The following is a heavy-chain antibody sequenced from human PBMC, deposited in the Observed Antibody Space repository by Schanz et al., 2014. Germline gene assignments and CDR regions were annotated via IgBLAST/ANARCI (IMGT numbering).Heavy chain of an antibody. CDR2: IRYDESHE. V-gene: IGHV3-30*02. CDR3: AKAQEGRDSAGSHLFDY. CDR1: GFTFSFYA. D-gene: IGHD2-21*02. J-gene: IGHJ4*02. Sequence: QVQLVESGGGVVQPGRSLRLSCAASGFTFSFYAMHWVRQAPGKGLEWVASIRYDESHEYYADSVKGRFTIFRDNSKNTLYVQMNSLRPEDTAVYYCAKAQEGRDSAGSHLFDYWGQGNLVTVSS.